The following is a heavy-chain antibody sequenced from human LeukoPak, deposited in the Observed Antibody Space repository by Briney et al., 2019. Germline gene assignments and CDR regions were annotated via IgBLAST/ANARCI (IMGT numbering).Heavy chain of an antibody. D-gene: IGHD4/OR15-4a*01. CDR2: IYYSGST. V-gene: IGHV4-59*01. J-gene: IGHJ4*02. CDR3: ARGDYGNFDY. Sequence: PSETLSLTCTVSGGSISSYYWSWIRQPPGKGLEWIGYIYYSGSTNYNPSLKSRVTISVDTSKNQFSLKLSSVTAADTAVYYCARGDYGNFDYWGQGTLVTVSS. CDR1: GGSISSYY.